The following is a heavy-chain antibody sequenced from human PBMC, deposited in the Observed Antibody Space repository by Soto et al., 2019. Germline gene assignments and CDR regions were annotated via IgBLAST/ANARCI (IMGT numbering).Heavy chain of an antibody. D-gene: IGHD1-1*01. CDR1: GFTFSSSG. V-gene: IGHV3-33*01. Sequence: QVQLVESGGGVVQPGRSLRLSCAVSGFTFSSSGMHWVRQAPGKGLEWVAVIWHDGSYKYKTDSVKGRFTISRDNSKNTLYLQMNSLSAEDTAVYYCARGNWKYGYFDYWGQGTLVTVSS. J-gene: IGHJ4*02. CDR3: ARGNWKYGYFDY. CDR2: IWHDGSYK.